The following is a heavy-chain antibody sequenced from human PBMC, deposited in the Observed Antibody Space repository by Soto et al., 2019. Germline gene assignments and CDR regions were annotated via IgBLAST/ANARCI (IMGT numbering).Heavy chain of an antibody. CDR2: ISGSGGST. D-gene: IGHD3-9*01. CDR1: GFTFSSYA. J-gene: IGHJ4*02. CDR3: AKDRVHDILTGYYRFVYDY. V-gene: IGHV3-23*01. Sequence: PGGSLRLSCAASGFTFSSYAMSWVRQAPGKGLEWVSAISGSGGSTYYADSVKGRFTISRDNSKNTLYLQMNSLRAEDTAVYYCAKDRVHDILTGYYRFVYDYWGQGTLVTVSS.